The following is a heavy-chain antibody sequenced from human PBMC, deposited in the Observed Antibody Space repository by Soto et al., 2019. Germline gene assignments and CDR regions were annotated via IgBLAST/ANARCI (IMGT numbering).Heavy chain of an antibody. Sequence: QVQLQGSGPGLVKPSETLSLTCTVFGGSVSSYYWTWIRQPPGKCLEWIGYTYYSGSAEYNPSLESRVTMSVDTSKNQFSLRLNSLTAADTAVYYCATGSGSSMSDAFDIWDRGTMVTVSS. CDR3: ATGSGSSMSDAFDI. CDR1: GGSVSSYY. V-gene: IGHV4-59*02. D-gene: IGHD3-10*01. CDR2: TYYSGSA. J-gene: IGHJ3*02.